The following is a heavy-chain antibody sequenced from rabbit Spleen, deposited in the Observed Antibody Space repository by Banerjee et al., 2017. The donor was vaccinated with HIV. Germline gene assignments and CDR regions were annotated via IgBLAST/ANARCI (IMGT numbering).Heavy chain of an antibody. Sequence: EESGGDLVQPEGSLTLTCKASGFDFSSDAMCWVRQAPGKGPEWIACIYNGDGSTYDASWVKGRFTISKTSSTTVTLQMTSLTAADTATYFCARDLVAVIGWNFKLWGPGTL. CDR2: IYNGDGST. CDR3: ARDLVAVIGWNFKL. V-gene: IGHV1S47*01. D-gene: IGHD5-1*01. CDR1: GFDFSSDA. J-gene: IGHJ4*01.